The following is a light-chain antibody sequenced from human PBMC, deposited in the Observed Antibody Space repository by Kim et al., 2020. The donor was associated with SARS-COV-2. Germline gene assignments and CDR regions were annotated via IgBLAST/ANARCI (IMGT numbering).Light chain of an antibody. CDR1: SSNIGSNT. J-gene: IGLJ3*02. CDR2: SNI. Sequence: QSVLTQPPSASGTPGQRVTISCSGSSSNIGSNTVNWYQQLPGTAPKLLIYSNIQRPSGVPDRFSGSKSGTSASLAISGLQSEDEADYYCAAWDDSLNGGVFGGGTQLTVL. V-gene: IGLV1-44*01. CDR3: AAWDDSLNGGV.